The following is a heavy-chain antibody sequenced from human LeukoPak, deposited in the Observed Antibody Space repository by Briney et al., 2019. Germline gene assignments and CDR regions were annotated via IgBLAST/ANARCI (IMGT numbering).Heavy chain of an antibody. D-gene: IGHD2-15*01. CDR3: ARDVAAADLGLFDP. CDR2: IYTSGST. CDR1: GGSISSYH. V-gene: IGHV4-4*07. Sequence: SETLSLTCTVSGGSISSYHWSWIRQPAGKGLEWIGRIYTSGSTNYNPSLKSRVTMSVDTSKNQFSLELSFVTAADTAVYYCARDVAAADLGLFDPWGQGTLVTVSS. J-gene: IGHJ5*02.